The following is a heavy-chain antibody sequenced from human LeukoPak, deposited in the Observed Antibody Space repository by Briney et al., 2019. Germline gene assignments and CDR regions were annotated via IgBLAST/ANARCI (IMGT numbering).Heavy chain of an antibody. CDR3: ARGRGRITMVRGVTGRFDY. CDR2: INRSGST. V-gene: IGHV4-34*01. J-gene: IGHJ4*02. D-gene: IGHD3-10*01. Sequence: SETLSLTCAVYGGSFSGYYWSWIRQPPGKGLEWIGEINRSGSTNYNPSLKSRVTISVDTSKNQFSLKLSSVTAADTAVYYCARGRGRITMVRGVTGRFDYWGQGTLVTVSS. CDR1: GGSFSGYY.